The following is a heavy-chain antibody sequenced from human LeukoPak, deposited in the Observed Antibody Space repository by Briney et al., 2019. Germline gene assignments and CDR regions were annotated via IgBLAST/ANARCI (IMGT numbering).Heavy chain of an antibody. Sequence: QTGGSLRLSCAASGLTFSSYAVSWVRQAPGKGLEWVSAISGSGDTSFYADSVKGRFTISRDNSKNTLYLQMNSLSAEDTAVYYCAKDFTGNGYFFDYWGQGTLVTVSS. V-gene: IGHV3-23*01. CDR1: GLTFSSYA. CDR3: AKDFTGNGYFFDY. CDR2: ISGSGDTS. D-gene: IGHD4-23*01. J-gene: IGHJ4*02.